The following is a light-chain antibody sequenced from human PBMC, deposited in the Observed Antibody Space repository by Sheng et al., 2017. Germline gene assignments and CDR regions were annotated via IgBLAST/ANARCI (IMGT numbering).Light chain of an antibody. CDR3: QQYNSYLRGS. V-gene: IGKV1-9*01. J-gene: IGKJ2*03. CDR1: QGISSY. Sequence: IQLTQSPSSLSASVGDRVTITCRASQGISSYLAWYQQKPGKAPKLLIYAASTLQSGVPSRFSGSGSGTEFTLTISSLQPDDFATYYCQQYNSYLRGSFGQGTKLEIK. CDR2: AAS.